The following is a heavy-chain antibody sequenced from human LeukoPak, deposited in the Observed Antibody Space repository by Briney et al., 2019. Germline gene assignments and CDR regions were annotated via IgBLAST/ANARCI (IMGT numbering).Heavy chain of an antibody. CDR1: GYTFTSYG. CDR3: AMARSGYSGYEPYGRYYYYGMDV. Sequence: GASVKVSCKASGYTFTSYGISWVRQAPGQGLEWMGWISAYNGNTNYAQKLQGRVTMTTDTSTSTAYMELRSLRSDDTAVYYCAMARSGYSGYEPYGRYYYYGMDVWGQGTTVTVSS. J-gene: IGHJ6*02. V-gene: IGHV1-18*01. D-gene: IGHD5-12*01. CDR2: ISAYNGNT.